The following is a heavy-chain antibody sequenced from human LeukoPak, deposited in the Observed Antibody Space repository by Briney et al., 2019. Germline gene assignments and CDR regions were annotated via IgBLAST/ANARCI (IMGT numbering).Heavy chain of an antibody. CDR3: ARVGYSSGWYLSDYYYYMDV. CDR2: MNPNSGNT. CDR1: GYTFTSYD. V-gene: IGHV1-8*01. J-gene: IGHJ6*03. Sequence: GASVKVSCKASGYTFTSYDINWVRQATGQGLEWMGWMNPNSGNTGYAQKFQGRVTMTRNTSISTAYMELSSLRSEDTAVYYCARVGYSSGWYLSDYYYYMDVWGKGTTVTISS. D-gene: IGHD6-19*01.